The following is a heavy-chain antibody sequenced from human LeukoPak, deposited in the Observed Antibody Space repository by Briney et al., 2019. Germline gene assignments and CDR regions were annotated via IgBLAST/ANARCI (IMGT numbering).Heavy chain of an antibody. CDR3: ARGDLGYCSGGSCYLYYFDY. V-gene: IGHV4-39*07. Sequence: SETLSLTCTVSGGSIGRSGFYWDWIRQPPGKGLEWIGSMYYSGSTHYNPSLKSRVTISVDTSKNQFSLKLSSVTAADTAVYYCARGDLGYCSGGSCYLYYFDYWGQGTLVTVSS. D-gene: IGHD2-15*01. CDR1: GGSIGRSGFY. CDR2: MYYSGST. J-gene: IGHJ4*02.